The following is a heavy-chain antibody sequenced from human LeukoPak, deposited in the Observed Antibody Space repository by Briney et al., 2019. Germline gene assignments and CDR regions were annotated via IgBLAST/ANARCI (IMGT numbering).Heavy chain of an antibody. D-gene: IGHD3-22*01. CDR3: AKGSSGYFVDL. J-gene: IGHJ5*02. Sequence: PGGALRLSCAGSGSFFNNYGLIWVRQAPGKGLEWVSAISNDGGGTNYADFVKGRFTISRDNSNNTLFLQMNSLRAEDTALYYCAKGSSGYFVDLWGQGTLVTVSS. CDR1: GSFFNNYG. V-gene: IGHV3-23*01. CDR2: ISNDGGGT.